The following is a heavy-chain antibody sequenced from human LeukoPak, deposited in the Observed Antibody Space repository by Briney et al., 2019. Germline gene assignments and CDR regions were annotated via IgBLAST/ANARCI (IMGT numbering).Heavy chain of an antibody. D-gene: IGHD4-17*01. V-gene: IGHV3-33*01. Sequence: GGSLRLSCAASGFTFSSYGMHWVRQAPGKGLEWVAVIWYGGSNKYYADSVKGRFTISRDNSKNTLYLQMNSLRAEDTAAYYCARGMTTVTTPNWFDPWGQGTLVTVFS. CDR2: IWYGGSNK. CDR3: ARGMTTVTTPNWFDP. CDR1: GFTFSSYG. J-gene: IGHJ5*02.